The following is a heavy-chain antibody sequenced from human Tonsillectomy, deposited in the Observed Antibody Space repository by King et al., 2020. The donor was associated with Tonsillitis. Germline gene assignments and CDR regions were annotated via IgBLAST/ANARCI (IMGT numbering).Heavy chain of an antibody. V-gene: IGHV3-23*04. CDR3: AKELYDYYSYYYGMDV. CDR2: ISGSGGST. J-gene: IGHJ6*02. Sequence: VQLVESGGGLVQPGGSLRLSCAASGFTFSSYAMSWVRQAPGKGLEWVSAISGSGGSTYYADSVKGRFTISRDNSKNTLYLQMNSLRAEDTAVYYCAKELYDYYSYYYGMDVWGQGTTVTVSS. D-gene: IGHD5-12*01. CDR1: GFTFSSYA.